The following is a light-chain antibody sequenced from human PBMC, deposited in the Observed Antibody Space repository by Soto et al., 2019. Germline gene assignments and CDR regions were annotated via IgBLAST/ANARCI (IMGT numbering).Light chain of an antibody. CDR3: QQYGSSPTWT. CDR1: QSISSN. CDR2: GAS. Sequence: VITQSPSTLSVSPGERATLSCRASQSISSNLAWYQQKPGQAPRLLIYGASTRATGIPDRFSGSGSGTDFTLTISRLEPEDSAVYYCQQYGSSPTWTFGQGTKVDI. V-gene: IGKV3-20*01. J-gene: IGKJ1*01.